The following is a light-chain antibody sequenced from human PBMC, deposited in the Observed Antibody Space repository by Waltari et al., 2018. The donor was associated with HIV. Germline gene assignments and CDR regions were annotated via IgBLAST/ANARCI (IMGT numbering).Light chain of an antibody. Sequence: QSVLTQSPSVSAAPGQNVTISCSGNSVNIGHNYVSWYQQVPGTAPKLLIYDKNNRPSDIPDRFSASKSGTSATLGITGLQTGDEAEYYCGTWDSNLSAWIFGGGTKLTVL. CDR3: GTWDSNLSAWI. V-gene: IGLV1-51*01. J-gene: IGLJ2*01. CDR2: DKN. CDR1: SVNIGHNY.